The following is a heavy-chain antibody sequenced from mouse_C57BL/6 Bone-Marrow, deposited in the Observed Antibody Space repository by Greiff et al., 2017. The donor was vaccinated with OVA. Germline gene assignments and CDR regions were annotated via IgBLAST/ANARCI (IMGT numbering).Heavy chain of an antibody. V-gene: IGHV1-72*01. D-gene: IGHD2-4*01. J-gene: IGHJ4*01. Sequence: QVHVKQSGAELVKPGASVKLSCKASGYTFTSYWMHWVKQRPGRGLEWIGRIDPNSGGTKYNEKFKSKATLTVDKPSSTAYMQLSSLTSEDSAVYYCARSEDYVDYYAMDYWGQGTSVTVSS. CDR1: GYTFTSYW. CDR2: IDPNSGGT. CDR3: ARSEDYVDYYAMDY.